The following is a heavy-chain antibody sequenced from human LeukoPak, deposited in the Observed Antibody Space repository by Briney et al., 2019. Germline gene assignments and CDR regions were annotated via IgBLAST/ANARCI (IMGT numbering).Heavy chain of an antibody. CDR3: AKSAYRDFFDY. CDR1: GFTFTDYA. D-gene: IGHD1-14*01. Sequence: GGSLRLSCAASGFTFTDYAMNWVRQAPGKGLEWVASTKGNGGSTNYTDSVKDRFTISRDNSKNTLYLQMNSLRAEDTAVYYCAKSAYRDFFDYWGQGTLVTVSS. CDR2: TKGNGGST. J-gene: IGHJ4*02. V-gene: IGHV3-23*01.